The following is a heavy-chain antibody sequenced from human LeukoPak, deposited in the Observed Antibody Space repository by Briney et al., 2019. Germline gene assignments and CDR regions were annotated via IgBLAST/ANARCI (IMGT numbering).Heavy chain of an antibody. J-gene: IGHJ4*02. CDR2: INAGNGNT. CDR3: AREGLPEGYYFDY. V-gene: IGHV1-3*01. Sequence: ASVKVSCKASGYTFTSYAMHWMRQAPGQRLEWMGWINAGNGNTKYSQKFQGRVTITRDTSASTAYMELSSLRSEDTAVYYCAREGLPEGYYFDYWGQGTLVTVSS. D-gene: IGHD1-14*01. CDR1: GYTFTSYA.